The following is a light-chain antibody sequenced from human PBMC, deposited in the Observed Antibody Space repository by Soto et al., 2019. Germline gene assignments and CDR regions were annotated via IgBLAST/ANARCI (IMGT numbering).Light chain of an antibody. Sequence: EIVLTQSPDTLSLSPGERATLSCRASQSVSSYLAWYRQKPGQAPRLLIYDASNRATGIPARFSGSGSGTYFTLTISSLEPEDFAVYYCQQRSNWLTFGGGTKVEIK. V-gene: IGKV3-11*01. J-gene: IGKJ4*01. CDR2: DAS. CDR3: QQRSNWLT. CDR1: QSVSSY.